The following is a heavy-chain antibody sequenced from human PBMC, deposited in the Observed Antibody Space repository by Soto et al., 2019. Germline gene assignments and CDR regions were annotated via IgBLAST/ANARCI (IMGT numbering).Heavy chain of an antibody. J-gene: IGHJ4*02. CDR2: IYYSGST. CDR1: GGSISSSSYY. D-gene: IGHD2-21*01. Sequence: QLQLQESSPGLVKPSETLSLTCTVSGGSISSSSYYWGWIRQPPGKGLEWNGSIYYSGSTYYNPSHKDRVTISVGTSKNYFSLKLSSVTAADTAVYYCARDGAYCGGDCYSDYFDYWGQGTLVTVSS. CDR3: ARDGAYCGGDCYSDYFDY. V-gene: IGHV4-39*02.